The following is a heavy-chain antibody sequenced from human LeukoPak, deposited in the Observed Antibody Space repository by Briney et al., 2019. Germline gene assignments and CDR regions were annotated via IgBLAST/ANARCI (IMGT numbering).Heavy chain of an antibody. Sequence: PSETLSLTCTVPGGSISSTSIYYWGWIRQPPGKGLEWIGSVYSTGSTTGSTYYNPSPKSRVTISADTSKNQFSLKLNSVTAADTAVYYCARLSAMAHDALDIWGQGTMVTVSS. CDR1: GGSISSTSIYY. CDR3: ARLSAMAHDALDI. J-gene: IGHJ3*02. V-gene: IGHV4-39*01. D-gene: IGHD2-2*01. CDR2: VYSTGSTTGST.